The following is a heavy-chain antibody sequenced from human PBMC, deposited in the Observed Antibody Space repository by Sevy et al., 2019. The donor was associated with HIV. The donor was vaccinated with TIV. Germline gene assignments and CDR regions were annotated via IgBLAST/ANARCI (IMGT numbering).Heavy chain of an antibody. J-gene: IGHJ3*02. CDR1: GFTFSSYS. CDR2: ISSSSSTI. D-gene: IGHD6-13*01. Sequence: GESLKISCAASGFTFSSYSMNWVRQAPGKGLEWVSYISSSSSTIYYADSVKGRFTISRDNAKNSLYLQMNSLRDEDTAVYYCAKEGIAAAGDAFDIWGQGTMVTVSS. V-gene: IGHV3-48*02. CDR3: AKEGIAAAGDAFDI.